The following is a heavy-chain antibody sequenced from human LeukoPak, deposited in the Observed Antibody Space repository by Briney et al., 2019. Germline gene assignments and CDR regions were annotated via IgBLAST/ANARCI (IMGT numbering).Heavy chain of an antibody. Sequence: GGSLRLSCVASGFTVSNKYMSWVRQAPGKGLEWVSVLYNAGSTYYADSVKGRFTISRDNSKNTLYLQMNSLRAEDTAVYYCAGTSSGPERRGMDVWGQGTTVTVSS. J-gene: IGHJ6*02. CDR3: AGTSSGPERRGMDV. V-gene: IGHV3-66*01. CDR1: GFTVSNKY. CDR2: LYNAGST. D-gene: IGHD6-19*01.